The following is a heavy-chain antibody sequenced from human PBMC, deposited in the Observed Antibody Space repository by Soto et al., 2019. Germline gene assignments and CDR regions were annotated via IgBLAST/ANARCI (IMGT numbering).Heavy chain of an antibody. CDR1: GFVLSDSG. CDR2: ISSSSRTI. D-gene: IGHD3-3*01. Sequence: PGGSLSLSCEASGFVLSDSGMNWVRRAPGKGLEWISYISSSSRTIYYAASVEGRFTVSRDNVKSSVHLQMNSLRGEDTGVYYCARTRMEWALYFDNWGRGTLVTVSS. CDR3: ARTRMEWALYFDN. V-gene: IGHV3-48*01. J-gene: IGHJ4*02.